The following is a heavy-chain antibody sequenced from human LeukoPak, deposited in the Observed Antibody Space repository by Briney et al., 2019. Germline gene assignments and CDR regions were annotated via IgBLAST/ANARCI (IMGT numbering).Heavy chain of an antibody. CDR3: ARVGGYSYGYVSPYYYYYMDV. D-gene: IGHD5-18*01. J-gene: IGHJ6*03. V-gene: IGHV4-4*02. CDR1: GGSISSSNW. Sequence: SETLSLTCAVSGGSISSSNWWSWVRQPPGKGLEWIGEIYHSGSTNYNPSLKSRVTISVDKSKNQFSLKLSSVTAADTAVYYCARVGGYSYGYVSPYYYYYMDVWGKGTTVAVSS. CDR2: IYHSGST.